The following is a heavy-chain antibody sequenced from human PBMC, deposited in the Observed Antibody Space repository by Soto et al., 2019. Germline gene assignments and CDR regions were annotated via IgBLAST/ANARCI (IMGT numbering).Heavy chain of an antibody. Sequence: PSETLSLTCSYSGDTSRSDDWNWIRHPPGKRLEWIGYISYAGSTNYNPSLRSRVTMSLDTSKNQFSLNLLSVPAADTAVYFCARGFYDSPGYSSPFDYWGQRIVVTVSS. CDR2: ISYAGST. D-gene: IGHD3-22*01. J-gene: IGHJ4*02. V-gene: IGHV4-59*01. CDR3: ARGFYDSPGYSSPFDY. CDR1: GDTSRSDD.